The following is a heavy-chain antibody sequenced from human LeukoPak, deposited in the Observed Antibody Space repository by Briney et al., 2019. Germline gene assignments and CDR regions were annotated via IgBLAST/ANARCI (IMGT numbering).Heavy chain of an antibody. Sequence: GGSLTLLCALWGYTFSTHSMNGLRQAPGKGLEWVSSISSSRSYIYYGSCVKGGFTINRQNTNNSVYVQMDSLSGDDTALYYCRRDPDILGAYYYGMDVWGEGTTVTLSS. D-gene: IGHD5-12*01. V-gene: IGHV3-21*01. J-gene: IGHJ6*04. CDR3: RRDPDILGAYYYGMDV. CDR1: GYTFSTHS. CDR2: ISSSRSYI.